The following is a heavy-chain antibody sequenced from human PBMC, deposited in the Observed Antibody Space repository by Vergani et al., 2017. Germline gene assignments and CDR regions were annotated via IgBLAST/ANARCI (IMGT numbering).Heavy chain of an antibody. D-gene: IGHD3-22*01. J-gene: IGHJ6*02. CDR3: ARDPSTLDYYDSSGFDYYYGMDV. Sequence: QVQLVQSGAEVNKPGASLLVSSPPSLYTFTTFRIRWVRHAPAHALHLMVWIIPILGIANYAQKFQGRVTITADKSTSTAYRGLSSLRSEDTAVYYCARDPSTLDYYDSSGFDYYYGMDVWGQGTTVTVSS. CDR2: IIPILGIA. CDR1: LYTFTTFR. V-gene: IGHV1-69*04.